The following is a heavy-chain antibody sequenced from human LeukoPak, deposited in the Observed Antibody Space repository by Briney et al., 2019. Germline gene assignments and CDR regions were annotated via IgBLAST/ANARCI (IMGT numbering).Heavy chain of an antibody. CDR1: GFTFNNYG. CDR2: ISYDGSNK. V-gene: IGHV3-30*19. Sequence: PGGSLRLSCAASGFTFNNYGMHWVRQAPGKGLEWVAVISYDGSNKYYADSVKGRFTISRDNSKNTLYLQMNSLRAEDTAVYYCAREARPYSGSYYAYYWGQGTLVTVSS. D-gene: IGHD1-26*01. J-gene: IGHJ4*02. CDR3: AREARPYSGSYYAYY.